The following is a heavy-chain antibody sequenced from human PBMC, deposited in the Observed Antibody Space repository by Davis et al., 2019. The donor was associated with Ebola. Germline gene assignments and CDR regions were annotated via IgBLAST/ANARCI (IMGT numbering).Heavy chain of an antibody. CDR3: ARGFSAAAGSGYYFDY. CDR2: IWYDGSNK. D-gene: IGHD6-13*01. J-gene: IGHJ4*02. V-gene: IGHV3-33*08. Sequence: GESLKISCAASGFTFSSYSMNWVRQAPGKGLEWVALIWYDGSNKYYADSVKGRFTISRDNSKNTLYLQMNSLRAEDTAVYYCARGFSAAAGSGYYFDYWGQGTLVTVSS. CDR1: GFTFSSYS.